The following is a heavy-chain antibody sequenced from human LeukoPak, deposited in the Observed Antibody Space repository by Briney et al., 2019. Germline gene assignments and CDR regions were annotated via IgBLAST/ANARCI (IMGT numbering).Heavy chain of an antibody. CDR3: ARVGPNWNNFDY. Sequence: GGSLRLSCAASGFTFSSYEMNWVRQAPGKGLEWVSYISSFGSAIYYADSVKGRSTISRDNAKNSLYLQMNSLRAEDTAVYYCARVGPNWNNFDYWGQGTLVTVSS. V-gene: IGHV3-48*03. CDR1: GFTFSSYE. CDR2: ISSFGSAI. J-gene: IGHJ4*02. D-gene: IGHD1/OR15-1a*01.